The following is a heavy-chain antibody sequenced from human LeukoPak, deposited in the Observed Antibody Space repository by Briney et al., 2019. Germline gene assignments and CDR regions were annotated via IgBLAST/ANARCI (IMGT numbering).Heavy chain of an antibody. CDR1: GFTISDRH. V-gene: IGHV3-53*01. CDR3: ARGVTQTGYAPDY. Sequence: PGGSLRLSCAASGFTISDRHMNWVRQAPGMGLEWVSVIHTAGRTYYADSVKGRFTISRGNSKNTVYLQMQSLRADDTAVYYCARGVTQTGYAPDYWGQGTLVTVSS. J-gene: IGHJ4*02. D-gene: IGHD2-2*01. CDR2: IHTAGRT.